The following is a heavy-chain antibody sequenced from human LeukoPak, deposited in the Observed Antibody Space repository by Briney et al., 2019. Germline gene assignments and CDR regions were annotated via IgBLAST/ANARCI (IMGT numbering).Heavy chain of an antibody. CDR3: ARGRPDYGSSDRYYYYYMDV. CDR2: MNPNSGNT. D-gene: IGHD3-10*01. Sequence: ASVKVSCKASGYTFTSYDINWVRQATGQGLEWMGWMNPNSGNTGYAQKFQGRVTMTRNTSISTAYMELSSVRSEDTAVYYCARGRPDYGSSDRYYYYYMDVWGKGTTVTISS. V-gene: IGHV1-8*01. CDR1: GYTFTSYD. J-gene: IGHJ6*03.